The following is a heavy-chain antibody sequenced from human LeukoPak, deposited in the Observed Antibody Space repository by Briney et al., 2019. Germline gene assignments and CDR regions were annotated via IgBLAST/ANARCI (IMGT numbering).Heavy chain of an antibody. V-gene: IGHV1-2*06. J-gene: IGHJ5*02. Sequence: ASVKVSCKPSGYTFTGYYMHWVRQAPGQGLEWMGRINPNSGGTNYAQKFQGRVTMTRDTSISTAYMELSRLRSDDTAVYYCARQLITYNWFDPWGQGTLVTVSS. D-gene: IGHD3-10*01. CDR2: INPNSGGT. CDR3: ARQLITYNWFDP. CDR1: GYTFTGYY.